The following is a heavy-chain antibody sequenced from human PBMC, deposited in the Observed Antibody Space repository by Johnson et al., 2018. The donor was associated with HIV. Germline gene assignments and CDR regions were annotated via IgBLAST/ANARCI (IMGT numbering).Heavy chain of an antibody. CDR3: VTRDPTHRPGAFDI. CDR1: GFTFSSYG. V-gene: IGHV3-30*03. D-gene: IGHD1-14*01. CDR2: ISYDGSKK. J-gene: IGHJ3*02. Sequence: VQLVESGGGVVQPGRSLRLSCAASGFTFSSYGMHWVRQAPGKGLEWVAVISYDGSKKYYADSVKGRFPISRDNSKNTLYLQMNSLRAEDTAVYYCVTRDPTHRPGAFDIWGQGTLVTVSS.